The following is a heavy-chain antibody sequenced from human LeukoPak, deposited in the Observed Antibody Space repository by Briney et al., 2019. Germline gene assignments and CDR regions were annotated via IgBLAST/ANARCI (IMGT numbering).Heavy chain of an antibody. Sequence: SETLSLTCTVSGGSISSYYWSWLRQPPGKGLEWVGYIYYSGSTNYNPSLKSRVTISVDTSKNQFSPKLSSVTAADTAVYYCARRRALGGSYDYWGQGTLVTVSS. J-gene: IGHJ4*02. CDR2: IYYSGST. CDR3: ARRRALGGSYDY. D-gene: IGHD1-26*01. CDR1: GGSISSYY. V-gene: IGHV4-59*08.